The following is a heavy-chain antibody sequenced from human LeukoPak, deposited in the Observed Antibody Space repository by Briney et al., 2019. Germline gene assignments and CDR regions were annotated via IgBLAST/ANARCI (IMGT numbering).Heavy chain of an antibody. J-gene: IGHJ4*02. D-gene: IGHD3-22*01. CDR1: GFTFSSYA. Sequence: PGGSLRPSCAASGFTFSSYAMSWVRQAPGKGLEWVSAISGSGGSTYYADSVKGRFTISRDNSKNTLYLQMNSLRAEDTAVYYCAKDRSYDSSGYYYYFDYWGQGTLDTVSS. CDR2: ISGSGGST. V-gene: IGHV3-23*01. CDR3: AKDRSYDSSGYYYYFDY.